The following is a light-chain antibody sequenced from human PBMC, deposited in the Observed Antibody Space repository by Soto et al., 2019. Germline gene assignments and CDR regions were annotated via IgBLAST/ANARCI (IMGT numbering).Light chain of an antibody. Sequence: DIQMTQSPSTLSASVGERVTITCRASQSISTYLAWYQQKPGKAPKVLIYKASSLESGVPSRFSGSGSGTEFTLTISSLQPDDFATYYCQQYNSYSQTFGQGTKVEIK. CDR1: QSISTY. CDR2: KAS. V-gene: IGKV1-5*03. J-gene: IGKJ1*01. CDR3: QQYNSYSQT.